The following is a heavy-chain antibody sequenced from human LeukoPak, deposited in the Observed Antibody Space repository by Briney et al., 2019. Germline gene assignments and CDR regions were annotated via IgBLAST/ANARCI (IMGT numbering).Heavy chain of an antibody. J-gene: IGHJ4*02. CDR1: GGSINSGDYY. CDR2: IHHSGNT. D-gene: IGHD3-3*01. V-gene: IGHV4-30-4*01. Sequence: SETLSLTCTVSGGSINSGDYYWSWIRQPPGKGLEWIEYIHHSGNTYHNPSLQSRVTISIDTSKNQFSLKLSSVTAADTAVYYCARVASKTYYDFWSGYYVREYYFDYWGQGTLVTVSS. CDR3: ARVASKTYYDFWSGYYVREYYFDY.